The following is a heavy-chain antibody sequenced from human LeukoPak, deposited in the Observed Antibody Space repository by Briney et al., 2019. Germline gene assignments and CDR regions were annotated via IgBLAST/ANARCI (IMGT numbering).Heavy chain of an antibody. J-gene: IGHJ4*02. CDR2: FYYSGST. V-gene: IGHV4-59*12. CDR1: GGSFSTYY. D-gene: IGHD1-26*01. Sequence: SETLSLTCTVTGGSFSTYYRSWIRQPPGKGLEWIGHFYYSGSTNYNPSLRSRVTISVDTSRNQFSLRLTSVTAADTAVYYCARGQGGNYYFNYFDYWGQGALVTVSS. CDR3: ARGQGGNYYFNYFDY.